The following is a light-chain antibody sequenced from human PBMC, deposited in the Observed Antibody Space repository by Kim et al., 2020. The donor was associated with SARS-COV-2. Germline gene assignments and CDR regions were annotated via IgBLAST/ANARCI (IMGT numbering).Light chain of an antibody. V-gene: IGLV3-1*01. Sequence: SVSPGQTASITCSGDKLGDKYVCWYQQKPGQSPVRVIYEDSRRPSGIPERFLGSNSGNTATLTISGTQAMDEADYYCQAWDSSTGVFGRGTQLTVL. CDR3: QAWDSSTGV. CDR2: EDS. J-gene: IGLJ3*02. CDR1: KLGDKY.